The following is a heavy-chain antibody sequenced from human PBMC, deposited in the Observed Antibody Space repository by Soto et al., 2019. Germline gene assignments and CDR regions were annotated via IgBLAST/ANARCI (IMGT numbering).Heavy chain of an antibody. CDR2: IYYSGST. CDR3: ARQVPAAIRLGWFDP. V-gene: IGHV4-39*01. D-gene: IGHD2-2*02. J-gene: IGHJ5*02. Sequence: SETLSLTCTVSGGSISRSTYYWGWTRQPPGKGLEWIGSIYYSGSTYYRPSLKSRVTISVDTSKNQFSLKLSSVTAADTAVYYGARQVPAAIRLGWFDPWGQGTLVTVSS. CDR1: GGSISRSTYY.